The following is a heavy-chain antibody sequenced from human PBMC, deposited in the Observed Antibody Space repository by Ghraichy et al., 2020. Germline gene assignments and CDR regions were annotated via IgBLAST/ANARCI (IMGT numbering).Heavy chain of an antibody. Sequence: SETLSLTCTVSGGSISSSSYYWGWIRQPPGKGLEWIGSIYYSGSTYYNPSLKSRVTISVDTSKNQFSLKLSSVTAADTAVYYCARRYSSLAISFDYWGQGTLVTVSS. CDR2: IYYSGST. V-gene: IGHV4-39*07. CDR1: GGSISSSSYY. D-gene: IGHD4-11*01. J-gene: IGHJ4*02. CDR3: ARRYSSLAISFDY.